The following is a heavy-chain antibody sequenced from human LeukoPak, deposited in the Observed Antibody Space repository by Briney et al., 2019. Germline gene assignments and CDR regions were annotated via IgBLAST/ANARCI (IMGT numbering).Heavy chain of an antibody. V-gene: IGHV4-31*03. CDR3: ARDARGTGSNVWGSYRLDWFDP. CDR2: IYYSGST. Sequence: SETLSLTCTVSGGSISSGGYYWSWMRQHPGKGLEWIGYIYYSGSTYYNPSLKSRVTISVDTSKNQSSLKLSSVTAADTAVYYCARDARGTGSNVWGSYRLDWFDPWGQGTLVTVSS. J-gene: IGHJ5*02. CDR1: GGSISSGGYY. D-gene: IGHD3-16*01.